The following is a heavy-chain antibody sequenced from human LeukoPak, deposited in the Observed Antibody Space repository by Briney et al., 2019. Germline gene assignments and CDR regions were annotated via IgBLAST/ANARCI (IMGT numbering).Heavy chain of an antibody. CDR2: IKQDGSEE. V-gene: IGHV3-7*01. CDR3: ARDYGTSGYDLHDY. Sequence: GGSLRLSCAASGFTFSSYWMTWVRQAPGKGLEWVANIKQDGSEEHDADSVKGRFTISRDNAKNSLYLQMNSLRDEDTAVYHCARDYGTSGYDLHDYWGQGTLVTVSS. CDR1: GFTFSSYW. J-gene: IGHJ4*02. D-gene: IGHD3-22*01.